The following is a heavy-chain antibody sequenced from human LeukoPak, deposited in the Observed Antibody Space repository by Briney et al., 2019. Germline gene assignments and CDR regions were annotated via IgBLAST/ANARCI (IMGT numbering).Heavy chain of an antibody. CDR2: ISGSGGST. Sequence: GGSLRLSCAASGFTFSSYAMSWVRQAPGKGLEWVSAISGSGGSTYYADSVKGRFTISRDNSKNTLYLQMNSLRAEDTAVYYCAKKPRYTGSYGIDYYFDYWGQGTLVTVSS. V-gene: IGHV3-23*01. D-gene: IGHD1-26*01. CDR1: GFTFSSYA. CDR3: AKKPRYTGSYGIDYYFDY. J-gene: IGHJ4*02.